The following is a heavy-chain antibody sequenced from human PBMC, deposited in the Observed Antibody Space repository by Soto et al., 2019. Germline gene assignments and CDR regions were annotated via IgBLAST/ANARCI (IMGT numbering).Heavy chain of an antibody. Sequence: SVKVSCKASGYTFTSYYMHWVRQAPGQGLEWLGMIIPIFGTASYAQKFQGRVTITADESTSTAYMELSSLRSEDTAVYYCARQKKIAAAGIGYYYGMDVWGQGTTVTVSS. CDR1: GYTFTSYY. V-gene: IGHV1-69*13. D-gene: IGHD6-13*01. J-gene: IGHJ6*02. CDR3: ARQKKIAAAGIGYYYGMDV. CDR2: IIPIFGTA.